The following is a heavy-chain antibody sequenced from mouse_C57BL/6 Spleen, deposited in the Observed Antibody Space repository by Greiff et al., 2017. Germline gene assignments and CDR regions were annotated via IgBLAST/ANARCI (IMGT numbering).Heavy chain of an antibody. CDR2: IHPSDSDT. D-gene: IGHD2-3*01. J-gene: IGHJ3*01. CDR1: GYTFTSYW. V-gene: IGHV1-74*01. CDR3: AGDIGYDGYYRFAY. Sequence: QVQLQQPGAELVKPGASVKVSCKASGYTFTSYWMHWVKQRPGQGLEWIGRIHPSDSDTNYNQKFKGKATLTVDKSSSTAYMQLSSLTSEDSAVYYCAGDIGYDGYYRFAYWGQGTLVTVSA.